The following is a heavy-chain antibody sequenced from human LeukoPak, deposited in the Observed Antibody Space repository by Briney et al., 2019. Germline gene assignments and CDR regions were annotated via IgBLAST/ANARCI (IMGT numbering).Heavy chain of an antibody. J-gene: IGHJ5*02. CDR1: GFTFSGSA. D-gene: IGHD2-2*01. Sequence: GGSLRLSCAASGFTFSGSAMHWVRQASGKGLEWVGRIRSKANSYATAYAASVKGRFTISRDDSKNTAYLQMNSLKTEDTAVYYCTRPYCSSTSCQLWFDPWGQGTLVTVSS. V-gene: IGHV3-73*01. CDR2: IRSKANSYAT. CDR3: TRPYCSSTSCQLWFDP.